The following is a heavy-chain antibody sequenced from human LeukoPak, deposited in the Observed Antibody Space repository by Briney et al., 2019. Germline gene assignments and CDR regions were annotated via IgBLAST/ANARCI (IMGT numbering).Heavy chain of an antibody. V-gene: IGHV3-15*01. CDR2: IKSKTDGGTT. J-gene: IGHJ4*02. CDR1: GFTFSNAW. D-gene: IGHD3-3*01. Sequence: GGSLRLSCAASGFTFSNAWMSWVRQAPWKGLEWVSRIKSKTDGGTTDYAAPVKGRFTISRDDSKNTLYLQMNSLKTEDTAVYYCTSEDYDFWSGSNYFDYWGQGTLVTVSS. CDR3: TSEDYDFWSGSNYFDY.